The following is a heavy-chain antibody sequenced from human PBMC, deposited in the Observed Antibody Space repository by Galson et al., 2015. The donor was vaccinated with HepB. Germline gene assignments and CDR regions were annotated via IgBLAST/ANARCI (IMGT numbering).Heavy chain of an antibody. CDR3: ARRYCSSTSCHHRDAFDI. J-gene: IGHJ3*02. V-gene: IGHV1-69*02. Sequence: SVKVSCKASGGTFSSYTISWVRQAPGQGLEWMGRIIPILGIANYAQKFQGRVTITADKSTSTAYMELSSLRSEDTAVYYCARRYCSSTSCHHRDAFDIWGQGTMVTVSS. D-gene: IGHD2-2*01. CDR2: IIPILGIA. CDR1: GGTFSSYT.